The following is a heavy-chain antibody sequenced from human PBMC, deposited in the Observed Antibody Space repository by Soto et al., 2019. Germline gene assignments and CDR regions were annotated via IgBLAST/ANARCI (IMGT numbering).Heavy chain of an antibody. J-gene: IGHJ6*02. CDR1: GFSLSTSGVG. CDR2: IYWDDDK. Sequence: SGPTLVNPTQTLTLTCTFSGFSLSTSGVGVGWIRQPPGKALEWLALIYWDDDKRYSPSLKSRLTITKDTSKNQVVLTMTNMDPVDTATYYCAHSPRGYRYGLPLYYYYYGMDVWGQGTTVPVSS. CDR3: AHSPRGYRYGLPLYYYYYGMDV. V-gene: IGHV2-5*02. D-gene: IGHD5-18*01.